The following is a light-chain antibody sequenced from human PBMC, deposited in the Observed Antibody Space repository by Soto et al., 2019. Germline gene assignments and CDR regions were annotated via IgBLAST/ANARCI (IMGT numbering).Light chain of an antibody. Sequence: EMVLTQSPATLSLSPGERATRACRASQSVGSYLAWYQHKPGQAPRLLIHDASNRATGIPARFSGSGSGTDFTLTISSLEPEDSAVYYCQQRSNWPRGTFGQGTKLEIK. CDR1: QSVGSY. CDR3: QQRSNWPRGT. CDR2: DAS. V-gene: IGKV3-11*01. J-gene: IGKJ2*02.